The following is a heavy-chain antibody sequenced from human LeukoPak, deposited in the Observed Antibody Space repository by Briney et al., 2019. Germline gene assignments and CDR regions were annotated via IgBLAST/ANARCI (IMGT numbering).Heavy chain of an antibody. CDR1: GFTFSSYG. CDR3: ARVHYYDSSGYYFDY. V-gene: IGHV3-48*04. J-gene: IGHJ4*02. CDR2: IRSSGSTI. Sequence: GGSLRLSCAASGFTFSSYGMHWIRQAPGKGLEWVSYIRSSGSTIYYADSAKGRFTISRDNAENSLYLQMNSLSAEDTAVYYCARVHYYDSSGYYFDYWGQGSLVTVSS. D-gene: IGHD3-22*01.